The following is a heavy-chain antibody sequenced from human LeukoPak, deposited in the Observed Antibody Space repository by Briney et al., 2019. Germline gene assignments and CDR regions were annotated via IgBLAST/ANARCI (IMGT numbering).Heavy chain of an antibody. J-gene: IGHJ3*02. Sequence: GTLSLTCTVSASITSYYWSWIRPPPGKGLGWVGSTYTSGSTKYNPSFKSRVTISVDTSKNQFSLELSTVTAADTAIYYCARQKCTSTSCLTKNAFDIWGQGTMVTVSS. V-gene: IGHV4-4*09. CDR1: ASITSYY. D-gene: IGHD2-2*01. CDR2: TYTSGST. CDR3: ARQKCTSTSCLTKNAFDI.